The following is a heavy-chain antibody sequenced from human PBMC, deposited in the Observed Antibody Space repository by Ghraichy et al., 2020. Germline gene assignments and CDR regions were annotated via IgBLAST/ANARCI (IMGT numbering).Heavy chain of an antibody. CDR2: IYWDDDR. V-gene: IGHV2-5*02. CDR3: AHRTNFGGVVLTFGS. J-gene: IGHJ5*02. D-gene: IGHD3-16*01. Sequence: SGPTLVKPTQTLTLTCTFSGFSLTTNGMGVGWIRQPPGKALEWLALIYWDDDRRYSPSLSSRLTVTKDTSKNQVVLPMTNMDPADTATYYCAHRTNFGGVVLTFGSWGPGTLVTVSS. CDR1: GFSLTTNGMG.